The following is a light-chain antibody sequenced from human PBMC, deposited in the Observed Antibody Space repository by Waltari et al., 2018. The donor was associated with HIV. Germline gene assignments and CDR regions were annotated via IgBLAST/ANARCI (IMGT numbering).Light chain of an antibody. J-gene: IGLJ2*01. V-gene: IGLV1-47*01. CDR1: SSNIGGNF. Sequence: QSVLTPPPSASGPPGQRVAISCSGSSSNIGGNFVYWYRQLPGTAPKLLIYRDNQRPSGVPDRFSGSKSGTSASLAISGLRSEDEADYYCAAWDDSLTGVVFGGGTKLTVL. CDR3: AAWDDSLTGVV. CDR2: RDN.